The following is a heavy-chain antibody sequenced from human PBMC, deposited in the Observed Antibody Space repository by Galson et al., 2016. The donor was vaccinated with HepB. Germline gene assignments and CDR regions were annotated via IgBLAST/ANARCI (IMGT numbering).Heavy chain of an antibody. Sequence: TLSLTCNVSGVSISSGGYYWIWIRQHPGKGLEWIGYIYYSGNTYYNPSLKSRITISVDTSKNQFSLKLSSVTAADTAVYYCARVPSYYGSGSSRFDPWGQGTLVTVSS. CDR3: ARVPSYYGSGSSRFDP. J-gene: IGHJ5*02. CDR2: IYYSGNT. D-gene: IGHD3-10*01. V-gene: IGHV4-31*03. CDR1: GVSISSGGYY.